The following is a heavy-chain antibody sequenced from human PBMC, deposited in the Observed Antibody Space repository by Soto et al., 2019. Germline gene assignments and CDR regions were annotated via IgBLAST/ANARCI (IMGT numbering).Heavy chain of an antibody. D-gene: IGHD3-22*01. V-gene: IGHV3-30-3*01. CDR1: GFTFSSYA. Sequence: GGSLRLSCAASGFTFSSYAMHWVRQAPGKGLEWVAVISYDGSNKYYADSVKGRFTISRDNSKNTLYLQMNSLRAEDTAVYYCANNYDSSGYSYYYGMDVWGQGTTVTVSS. CDR3: ANNYDSSGYSYYYGMDV. J-gene: IGHJ6*02. CDR2: ISYDGSNK.